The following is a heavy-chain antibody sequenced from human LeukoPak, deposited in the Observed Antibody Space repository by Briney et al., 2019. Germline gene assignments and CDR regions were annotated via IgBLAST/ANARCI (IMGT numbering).Heavy chain of an antibody. J-gene: IGHJ5*02. CDR2: IIPILGIA. Sequence: SVKVSCKASGGTFSSYTISWGRQAPGQGLEWMGRIIPILGIANYAQKFQGRVTITADKSTSTAYMELSSLRSEDTAVYYCARALPYCSSTSCYSFDPWGQGTLVTVSS. D-gene: IGHD2-2*01. CDR1: GGTFSSYT. V-gene: IGHV1-69*02. CDR3: ARALPYCSSTSCYSFDP.